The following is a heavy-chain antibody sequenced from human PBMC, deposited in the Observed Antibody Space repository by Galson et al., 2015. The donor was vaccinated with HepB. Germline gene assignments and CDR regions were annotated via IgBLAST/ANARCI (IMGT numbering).Heavy chain of an antibody. Sequence: QSGAEVKKPGESLKISCKGSGYSFTSYWIGWVRQMPGKGLEWMGIIYPGDSDTRYSPSFQGQVTISADKSISTAYLQWSSLKASDTAMYYCARGGLEVRGGMGYYYYGMDVWGQGTTVTVSS. CDR1: GYSFTSYW. J-gene: IGHJ6*02. D-gene: IGHD3-10*01. V-gene: IGHV5-51*01. CDR2: IYPGDSDT. CDR3: ARGGLEVRGGMGYYYYGMDV.